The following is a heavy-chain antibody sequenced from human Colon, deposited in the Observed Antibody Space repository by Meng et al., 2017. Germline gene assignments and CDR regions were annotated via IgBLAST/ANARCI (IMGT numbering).Heavy chain of an antibody. CDR1: GYTLTSYY. D-gene: IGHD1-14*01. CDR3: AREPPETYYLDY. V-gene: IGHV1-46*01. J-gene: IGHJ4*02. CDR2: IRPSSGDT. Sequence: ASVKVSCKASGYTLTSYYIHWVRQAPGQGLEYMGIIRPSSGDTRYAQKFQGRVTMTRDTSTSTDYMELSSLRSEDTAVYYCAREPPETYYLDYWGQGTLVTVSS.